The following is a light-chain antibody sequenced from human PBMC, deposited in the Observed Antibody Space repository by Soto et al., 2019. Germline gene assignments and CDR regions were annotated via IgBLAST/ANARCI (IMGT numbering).Light chain of an antibody. CDR1: QSISTY. CDR2: AAS. J-gene: IGKJ2*01. Sequence: DIQMTQSPSSLSASVGDRVTITCRASQSISTYLNWYQHKPGKAPNVLIYAASSLQSGVPSRFSGSGSGTDFTLTINSLQPEDFATYYCQQNYKTPYTFCQGTKLEIK. CDR3: QQNYKTPYT. V-gene: IGKV1-39*01.